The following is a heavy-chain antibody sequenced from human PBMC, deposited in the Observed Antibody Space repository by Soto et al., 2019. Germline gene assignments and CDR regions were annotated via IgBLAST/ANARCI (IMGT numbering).Heavy chain of an antibody. Sequence: ASVKVSCKASGYTFTSYAMHWVRQAPGQGLEWMGWINPNSGGTNYAQKFQGRVTMTRNTSISTAYMELSSLRSEDTAVYYCARGVAAAGMFYYYYGMDVWGQGTTVTVSS. V-gene: IGHV1-8*02. CDR3: ARGVAAAGMFYYYYGMDV. CDR2: INPNSGGT. D-gene: IGHD6-13*01. J-gene: IGHJ6*02. CDR1: GYTFTSYA.